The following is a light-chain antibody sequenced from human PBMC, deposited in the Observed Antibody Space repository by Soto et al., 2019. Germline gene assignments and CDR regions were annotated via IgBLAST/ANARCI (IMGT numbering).Light chain of an antibody. Sequence: EIVLTQSPGTLSLSPGERATLSCTASQSVSSSYLAWYQQKPGQAPRLLIYRASGRATGIPDRFSGSGSGRYFTLTISRLEPEDFAVYYCQQYGSSPMYTFGQGTKLEIK. CDR3: QQYGSSPMYT. CDR2: RAS. CDR1: QSVSSSY. V-gene: IGKV3-20*01. J-gene: IGKJ2*01.